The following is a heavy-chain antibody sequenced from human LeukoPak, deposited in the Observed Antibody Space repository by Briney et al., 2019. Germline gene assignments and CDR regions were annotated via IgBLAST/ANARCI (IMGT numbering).Heavy chain of an antibody. V-gene: IGHV4-39*01. J-gene: IGHJ4*02. CDR3: ARLPFLEWLLEVRRDY. Sequence: SSETLSLTCTVSGGSISSSSYYWGWIRQPPGKGLEWIGSIYYSGSTYYNPSLKSRVTISVDTSKDQFSLKLSSVTAADTAVYYCARLPFLEWLLEVRRDYWGQGTLVTVSS. CDR2: IYYSGST. D-gene: IGHD3-3*01. CDR1: GGSISSSSYY.